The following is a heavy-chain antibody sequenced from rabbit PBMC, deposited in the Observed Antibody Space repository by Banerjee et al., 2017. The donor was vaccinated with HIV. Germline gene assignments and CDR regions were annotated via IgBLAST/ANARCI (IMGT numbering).Heavy chain of an antibody. D-gene: IGHD4-1*01. Sequence: QEQLEESGGDLVKPGASLTLTCTASGFSFSNKYVMCWVRQAPGKGLEWIACIYAGSSDSTYYANWAKGRFTISKTSSTTVTLQMTSLTAADTATYFCARDLAGVIGWNFNLWGPGTLVTVS. J-gene: IGHJ4*01. CDR3: ARDLAGVIGWNFNL. CDR2: IYAGSSDST. CDR1: GFSFSNKYV. V-gene: IGHV1S45*01.